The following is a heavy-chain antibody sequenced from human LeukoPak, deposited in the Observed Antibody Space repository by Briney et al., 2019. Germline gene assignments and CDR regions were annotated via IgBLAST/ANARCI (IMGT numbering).Heavy chain of an antibody. Sequence: PSETLSLTCTVSGGSISGYYWSWIRQPPGKGLEWIGEINHSGRTKYNPSLKSRVTISVDTSKNQFSLKLSSVTAADTAVYYCARRVGRYFGERAYYYNYMDVWGKGTTVTISS. V-gene: IGHV4-34*01. CDR1: GGSISGYY. CDR3: ARRVGRYFGERAYYYNYMDV. CDR2: INHSGRT. J-gene: IGHJ6*03. D-gene: IGHD3-10*01.